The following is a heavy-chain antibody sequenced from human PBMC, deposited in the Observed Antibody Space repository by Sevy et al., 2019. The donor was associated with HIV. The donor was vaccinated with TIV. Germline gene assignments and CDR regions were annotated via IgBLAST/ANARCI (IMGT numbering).Heavy chain of an antibody. CDR1: GFTLSSYT. D-gene: IGHD2-21*01. V-gene: IGHV3-48*02. Sequence: GGSLRLSCEASGFTLSSYTMNWVRQSPEKGLEWVATFDRTDITRYADSVKGRFIISRYTAKNSLFLQMNSLRDDDTAMYFCVRDERAIASHFDYWGRGTLVTVSS. CDR2: FDRTDIT. J-gene: IGHJ4*02. CDR3: VRDERAIASHFDY.